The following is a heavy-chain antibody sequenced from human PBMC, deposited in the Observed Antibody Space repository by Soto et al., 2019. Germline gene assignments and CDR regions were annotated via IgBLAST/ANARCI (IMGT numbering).Heavy chain of an antibody. CDR2: IWYDGSNK. Sequence: GGSLRLSCAASGFTFSSYGMHWVRQAPGKGLEWVAVIWYDGSNKYYADSVKGRFTISRDNSKNTLYLQMNSLRAEDTAVYYCARGYCGGDCYSADYWGQGTLVTVSS. D-gene: IGHD2-21*01. CDR1: GFTFSSYG. CDR3: ARGYCGGDCYSADY. V-gene: IGHV3-33*01. J-gene: IGHJ4*02.